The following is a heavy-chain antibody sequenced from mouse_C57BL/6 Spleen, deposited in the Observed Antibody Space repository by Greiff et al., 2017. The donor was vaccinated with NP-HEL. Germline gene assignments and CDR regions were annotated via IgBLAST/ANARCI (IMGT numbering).Heavy chain of an antibody. J-gene: IGHJ4*01. Sequence: QLQQSGAELVKPGASVKISCKASGYAFSSYWMNWVKQRPGKGLEWIGQIYPGDGDTNYNGKFKGKATLTADKSSSTAYMQLSSLTSEDSAVYFCARSAYYSNYVAMDYWGQGTSVTVSS. CDR2: IYPGDGDT. CDR3: ARSAYYSNYVAMDY. V-gene: IGHV1-80*01. CDR1: GYAFSSYW. D-gene: IGHD2-5*01.